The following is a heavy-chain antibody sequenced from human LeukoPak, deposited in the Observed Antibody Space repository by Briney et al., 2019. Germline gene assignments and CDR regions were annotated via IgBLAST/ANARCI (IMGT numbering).Heavy chain of an antibody. D-gene: IGHD6-6*01. CDR2: IYHSGST. V-gene: IGHV4-59*01. Sequence: SETLSLTCTVSGGSISTYYWNWIRQPPGKGLEWIGYIYHSGSTNYNPSLQSRVTISVDTSKNQFSLNPNSVTAADTAVYYCARGGAARLHFQNWGQGTLVTVSS. CDR3: ARGGAARLHFQN. CDR1: GGSISTYY. J-gene: IGHJ1*01.